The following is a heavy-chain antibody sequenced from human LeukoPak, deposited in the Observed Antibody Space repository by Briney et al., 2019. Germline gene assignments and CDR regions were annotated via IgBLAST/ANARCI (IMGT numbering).Heavy chain of an antibody. CDR2: ISAYNGNT. Sequence: GASLKLSCKASGYTFTSYGISWVRQAPGQGLEWMAWISAYNGNTNYAQKLQGRVTMTTDTSTSTAYMELRSLRSDDTAVYYCARVGYNWNDDYYFDYWGQGTLVTVSS. CDR3: ARVGYNWNDDYYFDY. CDR1: GYTFTSYG. V-gene: IGHV1-18*04. J-gene: IGHJ4*02. D-gene: IGHD1-1*01.